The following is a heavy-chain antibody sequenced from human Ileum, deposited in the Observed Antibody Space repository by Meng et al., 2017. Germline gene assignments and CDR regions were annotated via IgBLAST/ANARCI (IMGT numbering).Heavy chain of an antibody. CDR1: GASISSGYW. J-gene: IGHJ5*02. V-gene: IGHV4-4*03. Sequence: VRVQGWGPVLGDRPGPLSSTCAASGASISSGYWWSWLRQPPGKGLEWIGEIHHGGGTNYNPSLKSRVTISVDKSSNQYTLMLTSVTAADTAMYYCARNGAYSADPWGQGTLVTVSS. D-gene: IGHD2-21*01. CDR2: IHHGGGT. CDR3: ARNGAYSADP.